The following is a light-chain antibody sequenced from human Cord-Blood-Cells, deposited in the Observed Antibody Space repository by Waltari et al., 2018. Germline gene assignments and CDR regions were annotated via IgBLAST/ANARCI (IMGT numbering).Light chain of an antibody. CDR3: SSYTSSFL. CDR1: SSDGGGYNY. V-gene: IGLV2-14*01. J-gene: IGLJ2*01. Sequence: SALTQPASVSGSPGQSITIPCTGTSSDGGGYNYVSWYQQHPGKAPKLMIYYVSKRPSGVSNRFSGSKSGNTASLTISGLQAEDEADYYCSSYTSSFLFGGGTKLTVL. CDR2: YVS.